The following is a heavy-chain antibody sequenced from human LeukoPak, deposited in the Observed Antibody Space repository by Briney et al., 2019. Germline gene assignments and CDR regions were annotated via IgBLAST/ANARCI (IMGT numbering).Heavy chain of an antibody. V-gene: IGHV1-2*02. J-gene: IGHJ5*02. CDR3: ARDTCGGDCYRFDP. D-gene: IGHD2-21*01. CDR2: INPNSGGT. CDR1: GYTFTGYY. Sequence: ASVKVSCKVSGYTFTGYYMHWVRQAPGQGLEGMGWINPNSGGTNYAQKFQGRVTMTRDTSISTAYMELSGLRSDDTAVYYCARDTCGGDCYRFDPWGQGTLVTVSS.